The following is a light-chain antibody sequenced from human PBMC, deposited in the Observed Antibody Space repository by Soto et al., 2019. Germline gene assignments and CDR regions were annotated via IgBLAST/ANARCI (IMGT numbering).Light chain of an antibody. CDR1: QGIRDD. V-gene: IGKV1-6*02. CDR2: AAS. Sequence: AIQMTQSPSSLSASVGDRVTITCRASQGIRDDLGWYQQKPGKAPKLLIYAASSLQSGVPSRFSGSGSGTDFNLTISSLQPEDFATYYCLQDYNYPYTFGQGTKLEIK. CDR3: LQDYNYPYT. J-gene: IGKJ2*01.